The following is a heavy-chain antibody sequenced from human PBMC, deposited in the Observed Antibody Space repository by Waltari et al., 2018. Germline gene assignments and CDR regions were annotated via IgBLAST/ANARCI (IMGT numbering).Heavy chain of an antibody. CDR2: IYYSGST. D-gene: IGHD3-9*01. J-gene: IGHJ6*03. Sequence: QLQLQESGPGLVKPSETLSLTCTVSGGSISSSSYYWCWIRQPPGKGLEWIGSIYYSGSTYYNPSLKSRVTISVDTSKNQFSLKLSSVTAADTAVYYCARIRYFDYYMDVWGKGTTVTVSS. CDR3: ARIRYFDYYMDV. V-gene: IGHV4-39*07. CDR1: GGSISSSSYY.